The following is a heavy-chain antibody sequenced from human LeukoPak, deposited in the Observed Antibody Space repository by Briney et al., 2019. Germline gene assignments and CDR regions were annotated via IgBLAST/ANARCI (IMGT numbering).Heavy chain of an antibody. CDR2: INHSGST. V-gene: IGHV4-34*01. CDR3: AITGYDILTGYAY. Sequence: SETLSLTCAVYGGSFSDYYWSWIRQPPGKGLEWIGEINHSGSTNYNPSLKSRVTISVDSSKNQFSLKLSSVTAADTAVYFCAITGYDILTGYAYWGQGTLVTVSS. J-gene: IGHJ4*02. D-gene: IGHD3-9*01. CDR1: GGSFSDYY.